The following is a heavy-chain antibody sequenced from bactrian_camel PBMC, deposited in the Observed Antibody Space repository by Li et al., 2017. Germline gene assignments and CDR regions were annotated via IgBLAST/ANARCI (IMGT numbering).Heavy chain of an antibody. Sequence: HVQLVESGGGSVQPGGSLRLSCTASGFTFSSSAMSWVRQVPGKGLEWVSGTTSGGSTYYADSVKGRATISRDDDRNTLSLQMNNLIPEDTAMYYCAEAPYRDGFSTKCRGQGTQVTVS. D-gene: IGHD4*01. V-gene: IGHV3S9*01. J-gene: IGHJ4*01. CDR2: TTSGGST. CDR1: GFTFSSSA. CDR3: AEAPYRDGFSTKC.